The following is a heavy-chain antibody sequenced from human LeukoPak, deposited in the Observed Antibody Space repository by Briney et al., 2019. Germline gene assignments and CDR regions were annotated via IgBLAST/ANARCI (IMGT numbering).Heavy chain of an antibody. V-gene: IGHV4-34*01. CDR3: ASAGGSIAAAGTSWFDP. D-gene: IGHD6-13*01. CDR2: INHSGST. Sequence: PSETLSLTCAVYGGSFSGYYWNWIRQPPGKGLEWIGEINHSGSTNYNPSLKSRVTISLDTSKNQFSLKLSSVTAADTAVYYCASAGGSIAAAGTSWFDPWGQGTLVTVSS. CDR1: GGSFSGYY. J-gene: IGHJ5*02.